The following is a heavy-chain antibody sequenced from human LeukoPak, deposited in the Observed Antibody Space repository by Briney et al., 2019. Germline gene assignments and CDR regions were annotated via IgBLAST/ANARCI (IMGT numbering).Heavy chain of an antibody. D-gene: IGHD3-10*01. Sequence: SETLSLTCTLSGGSISRGGYYWSWIRQHPGKGLEWIGYIYYSGSTYYNPSLKSRVTISVDTSKNQFSLKLSSVTAADTAVYYCARGLGVPPDYWGQGTLVTVSS. CDR2: IYYSGST. V-gene: IGHV4-31*03. J-gene: IGHJ4*02. CDR1: GGSISRGGYY. CDR3: ARGLGVPPDY.